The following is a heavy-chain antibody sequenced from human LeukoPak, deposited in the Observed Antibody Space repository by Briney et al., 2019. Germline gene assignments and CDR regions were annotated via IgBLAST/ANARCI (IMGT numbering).Heavy chain of an antibody. V-gene: IGHV3-48*03. CDR1: GFTFSSYE. D-gene: IGHD1-1*01. CDR2: ILSSGKTI. Sequence: QPGGSLRLSCAASGFTFSSYEMNWVRQAPGKGLGWVSYILSSGKTIYYADSVKGRFTISRDNAKNSLYLQMNSLRAEDTAVYYCAREGWNDDLDYWGQGTLVTVSS. J-gene: IGHJ4*02. CDR3: AREGWNDDLDY.